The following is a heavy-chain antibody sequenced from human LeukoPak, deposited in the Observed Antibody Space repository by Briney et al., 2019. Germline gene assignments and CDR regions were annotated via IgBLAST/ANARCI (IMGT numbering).Heavy chain of an antibody. J-gene: IGHJ4*02. Sequence: SVKVSCNASGGTYSRYAISWLSQAPGQGLEWMGGIIPIFGTANYAKKFQGRVMITTDESTRIAYMELSSLRSEDTAVYYCARGPVDYYDSSGYSYWGQGTLVTVSS. D-gene: IGHD3-22*01. CDR1: GGTYSRYA. V-gene: IGHV1-69*05. CDR3: ARGPVDYYDSSGYSY. CDR2: IIPIFGTA.